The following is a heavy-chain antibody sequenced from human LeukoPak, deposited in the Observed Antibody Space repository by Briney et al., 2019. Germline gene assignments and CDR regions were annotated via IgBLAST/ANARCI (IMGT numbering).Heavy chain of an antibody. Sequence: SETLSLTCTVSGGSISSYYWSWIRQPPGKGLEWIGYIYYSGSTNYNPSLKSRVTISVDTSKNQLSLKLSSVTAADTAVYYCARETVTTAVWDVWGQGTTVTVSS. CDR3: ARETVTTAVWDV. D-gene: IGHD4-17*01. V-gene: IGHV4-59*01. J-gene: IGHJ6*02. CDR2: IYYSGST. CDR1: GGSISSYY.